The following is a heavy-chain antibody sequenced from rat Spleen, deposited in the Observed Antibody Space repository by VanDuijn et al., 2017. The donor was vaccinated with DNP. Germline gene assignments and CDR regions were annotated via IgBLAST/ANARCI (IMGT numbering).Heavy chain of an antibody. Sequence: EVQLVESGGDLVQPGRSLALSCVASGFTFNNYWMTWFRQVPGMGLEWVASITGRGCSTYYPEPVKGRFTISRDNAKKTLFLQMNSLRSEDTATYYCAIYFYSGYNWFGYWGQGTLVTVSS. CDR2: ITGRGCST. CDR3: AIYFYSGYNWFGY. J-gene: IGHJ3*01. D-gene: IGHD1-1*01. CDR1: GFTFNNYW. V-gene: IGHV5-31*01.